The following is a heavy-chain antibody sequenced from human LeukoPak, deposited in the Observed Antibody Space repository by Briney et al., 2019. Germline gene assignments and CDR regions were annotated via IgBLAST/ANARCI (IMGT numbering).Heavy chain of an antibody. CDR1: VGSISSGSYY. J-gene: IGHJ4*02. V-gene: IGHV4-61*02. CDR3: ARASYSYDINGWVPFDY. D-gene: IGHD3-22*01. CDR2: IYTSGST. Sequence: SQTLSLTCTVSVGSISSGSYYWSWIRQPAGKGLEWIGRIYTSGSTNYNPSLKSRVTISGDTSKNQFSLRLSSVTAADTAVYYCARASYSYDINGWVPFDYWGQGTLVTVSS.